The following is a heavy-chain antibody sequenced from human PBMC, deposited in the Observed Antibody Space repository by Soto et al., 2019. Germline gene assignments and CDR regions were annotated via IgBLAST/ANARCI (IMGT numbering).Heavy chain of an antibody. CDR1: GGSISSYY. Sequence: SETLSLTCTVSGGSISSYYWSWIRQPPGKGLEWIGYIYYSGSTNYNPSLKSRVTISVDTSKNQFSLKPSSVTAADTAVYYCARGSGFLEWFPPDYWGQGTLVTVSS. CDR3: ARGSGFLEWFPPDY. V-gene: IGHV4-59*01. D-gene: IGHD3-3*01. CDR2: IYYSGST. J-gene: IGHJ4*02.